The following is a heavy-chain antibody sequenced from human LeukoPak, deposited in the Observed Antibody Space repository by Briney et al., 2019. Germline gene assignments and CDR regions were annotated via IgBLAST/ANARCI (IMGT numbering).Heavy chain of an antibody. V-gene: IGHV3-15*01. CDR1: GFTFSNAW. CDR2: IKSKTDGGTT. Sequence: GGSLRLSCAASGFTFSNAWMSWVRQAPGKGLEWVGRIKSKTDGGTTDYAAPAKGRFTISRDDSKNTLYLQMNSLKTEDTAVYYCTTEVPVTTVDYWGQGTLVTVSS. CDR3: TTEVPVTTVDY. J-gene: IGHJ4*02. D-gene: IGHD4-17*01.